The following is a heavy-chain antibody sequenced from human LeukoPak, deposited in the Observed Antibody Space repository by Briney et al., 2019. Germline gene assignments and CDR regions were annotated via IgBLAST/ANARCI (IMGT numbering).Heavy chain of an antibody. Sequence: GGSLRLSCAASGLSFSTTWMHWVRQAPGKGLVWVARINSDGTGIIYADSVKGRFTISRDNSKNTLYLQMNSLRAEDTAVYYCAKAGNFDWLLAYYFDYWGQGTLVTVSS. J-gene: IGHJ4*02. CDR2: INSDGTGI. V-gene: IGHV3-74*01. CDR3: AKAGNFDWLLAYYFDY. CDR1: GLSFSTTW. D-gene: IGHD3-9*01.